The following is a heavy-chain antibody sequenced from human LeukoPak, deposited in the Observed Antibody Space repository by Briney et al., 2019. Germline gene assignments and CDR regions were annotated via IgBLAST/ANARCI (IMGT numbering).Heavy chain of an antibody. CDR1: GGSVSSSNYY. CDR2: IYYSGST. J-gene: IGHJ4*02. CDR3: ARDSGTANSSSWYWEVWRGPEYYFDY. D-gene: IGHD6-13*01. V-gene: IGHV4-39*07. Sequence: SETLSLTCTVSGGSVSSSNYYWVWIRQPPGKGLEWIGSIYYSGSTYYNPSLKSRVTMSVDMSKNQFSLKLSSVTAADTAVYYCARDSGTANSSSWYWEVWRGPEYYFDYWGQGTLVTVSS.